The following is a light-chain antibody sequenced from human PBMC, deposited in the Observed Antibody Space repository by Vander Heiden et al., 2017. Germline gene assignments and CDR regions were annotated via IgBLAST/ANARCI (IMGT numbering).Light chain of an antibody. J-gene: IGLJ1*01. CDR3: CSYAGSSAFYV. Sequence: QSALTQPPSVSGSPGQSNNISCTGTSSVVGSYLVSWYQQYPGKAPKLMIYEVSKRPSGVSNRFSGSKSGNTASLTISGLQAEDEADYYCCSYAGSSAFYVFGTGTKVTVL. CDR1: SSVVGSYL. CDR2: EVS. V-gene: IGLV2-23*02.